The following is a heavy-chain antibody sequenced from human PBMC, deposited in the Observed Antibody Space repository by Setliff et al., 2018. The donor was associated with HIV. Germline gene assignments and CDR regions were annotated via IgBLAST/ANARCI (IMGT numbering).Heavy chain of an antibody. Sequence: ASVKVSCKASGYTFSSNGISWVRQAPGQGLEWMGWISAYNGNTNYIQKFQGRVTMTTDTSATTAYMELSSLTSEDTAVYYCARDGCSGQRCYLFNWFDPWGQGTLVTVSS. CDR1: GYTFSSNG. V-gene: IGHV1-18*01. J-gene: IGHJ5*02. D-gene: IGHD2-15*01. CDR3: ARDGCSGQRCYLFNWFDP. CDR2: ISAYNGNT.